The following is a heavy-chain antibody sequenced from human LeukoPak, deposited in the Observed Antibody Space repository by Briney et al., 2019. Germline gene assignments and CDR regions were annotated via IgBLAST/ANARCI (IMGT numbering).Heavy chain of an antibody. J-gene: IGHJ3*02. V-gene: IGHV4-61*02. CDR1: GGSISSGSYY. CDR3: ARSAEWEPFDI. D-gene: IGHD1-26*01. Sequence: SETLSLTCTVSGGSISSGSYYWSWIRQPAGKGLEWIGRIYTSGSTNYNPSLKSRVTISVDTSKNQFSLKLSSVTAADTAVYYCARSAEWEPFDIWGQGTMVTVSS. CDR2: IYTSGST.